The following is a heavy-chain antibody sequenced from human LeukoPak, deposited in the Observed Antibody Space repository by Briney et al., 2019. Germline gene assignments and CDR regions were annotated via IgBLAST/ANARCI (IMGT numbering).Heavy chain of an antibody. Sequence: GASVKVSCKASGYTFTSYGISWVRQAPGQALEWMGWISAYNGNTNYAQKLQGRVTMTTDTSTSTAYMELRSLRSDDTAVYYCARGIDFDWLLFLDYWGQGTLVTVSS. CDR3: ARGIDFDWLLFLDY. V-gene: IGHV1-18*01. CDR2: ISAYNGNT. J-gene: IGHJ4*02. CDR1: GYTFTSYG. D-gene: IGHD3-9*01.